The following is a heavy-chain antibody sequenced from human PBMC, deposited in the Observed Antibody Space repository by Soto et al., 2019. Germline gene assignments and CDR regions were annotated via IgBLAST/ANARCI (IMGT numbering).Heavy chain of an antibody. CDR1: GFTFSSYA. D-gene: IGHD2-15*01. Sequence: EVQLLESGGGLVQPGGSLRLSCAASGFTFSSYAMSWVRQAPGKGLEWVSAISGSGGSTYYADSVKGRFTISRDNSKNTLYLQMNSLRAEDTAVYYCAKDRYCSRGSCYSRNGYYYYGMDVWGQGTTVTVSS. CDR3: AKDRYCSRGSCYSRNGYYYYGMDV. J-gene: IGHJ6*02. CDR2: ISGSGGST. V-gene: IGHV3-23*01.